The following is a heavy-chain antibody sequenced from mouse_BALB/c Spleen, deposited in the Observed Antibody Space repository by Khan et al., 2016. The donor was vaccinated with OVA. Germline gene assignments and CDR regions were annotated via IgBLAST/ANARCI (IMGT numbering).Heavy chain of an antibody. V-gene: IGHV1-4*01. CDR2: INPRSAYT. D-gene: IGHD1-1*01. CDR1: GYTFTSNT. J-gene: IGHJ4*01. CDR3: AKKSTGYTMDC. Sequence: QVQLQQSGAELTRPGASGKMSCKASGYTFTSNTMHWVKQRPGQGLEWIGYINPRSAYTNYNQNFKDKATLTADTSSSTAYMQLSSLTSEDSAVYYCAKKSTGYTMDCWGQGTSVTVSA.